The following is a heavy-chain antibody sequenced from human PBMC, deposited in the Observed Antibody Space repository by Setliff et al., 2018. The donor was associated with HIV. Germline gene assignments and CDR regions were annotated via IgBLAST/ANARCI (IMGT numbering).Heavy chain of an antibody. J-gene: IGHJ4*02. Sequence: PGGSLRLSCTASGFTFSDYWMHWVRQAPGRGLEWVGRIKNRPAGGTTEYAAPVKGRFTISRDDSKNMAYLQMNSLKIEDTALYFCSINSPLSSWGQGTLVTVSS. V-gene: IGHV3-15*01. CDR1: GFTFSDYW. D-gene: IGHD6-6*01. CDR3: SINSPLSS. CDR2: IKNRPAGGTT.